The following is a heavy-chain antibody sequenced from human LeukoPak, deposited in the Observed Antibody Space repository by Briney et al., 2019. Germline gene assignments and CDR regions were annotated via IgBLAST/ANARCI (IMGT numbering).Heavy chain of an antibody. CDR3: AKGRGIAAAGT. V-gene: IGHV4-34*01. D-gene: IGHD6-13*01. J-gene: IGHJ5*02. CDR2: INHSGST. CDR1: GGSFSGYY. Sequence: SETLSLTCAVYGGSFSGYYWSWIRQPPGKGLEWIGEINHSGSTYYNPSLKSRVTISVDTSKNQFSLKLSSVTAADTAVYYCAKGRGIAAAGTWGQGTLVTVSS.